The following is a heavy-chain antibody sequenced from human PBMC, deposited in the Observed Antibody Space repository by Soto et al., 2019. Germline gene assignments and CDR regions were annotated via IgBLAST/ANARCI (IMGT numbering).Heavy chain of an antibody. CDR1: GFTFSDYY. J-gene: IGHJ6*03. CDR3: ARGYYDFWSGYPPERYYYYMDV. D-gene: IGHD3-3*01. V-gene: IGHV3-7*01. CDR2: IKQDGSEK. Sequence: GGSLRLSCAASGFTFSDYYMSWVRQAPGKGLEWVANIKQDGSEKYYVDSVKGRFTISRDNAKNSLYLQMNSLRAEDTAVYYCARGYYDFWSGYPPERYYYYMDVWGKGTTVTVSS.